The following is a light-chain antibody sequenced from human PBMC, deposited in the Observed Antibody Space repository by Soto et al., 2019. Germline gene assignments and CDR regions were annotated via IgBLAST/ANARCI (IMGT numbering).Light chain of an antibody. CDR1: QSISNY. CDR2: AAS. J-gene: IGKJ4*01. CDR3: QQSYRTPLT. Sequence: DIXMTQSXSSLSASVGDRVTITCRATQSISNYLNWYQQKPGKAPKLLIYAASSLQTGVPSRFSGSGSGTDFTLTISSLQPEDFATYYCQQSYRTPLTFGGGTKVEIK. V-gene: IGKV1-39*01.